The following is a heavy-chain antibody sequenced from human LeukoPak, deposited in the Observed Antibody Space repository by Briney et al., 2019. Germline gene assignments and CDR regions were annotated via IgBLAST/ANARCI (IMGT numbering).Heavy chain of an antibody. V-gene: IGHV3-23*01. CDR1: GGSINNGGYY. J-gene: IGHJ4*02. CDR3: GKEVPGDIVYLDY. CDR2: ISGSGGDT. Sequence: ETLSLTCTVSGGSINNGGYYWSWIRQHPGKGLEWVSAISGSGGDTYYADSVKGRFTISRDNSKNTLYLQMNSLRAEDTAVYYCGKEVPGDIVYLDYWGQGTLVTVSS. D-gene: IGHD2-2*02.